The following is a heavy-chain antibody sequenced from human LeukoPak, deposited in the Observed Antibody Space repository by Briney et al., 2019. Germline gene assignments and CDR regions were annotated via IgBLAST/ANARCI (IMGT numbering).Heavy chain of an antibody. CDR2: IYQSGTT. J-gene: IGHJ4*02. Sequence: SETLSLTCAVSGYSISCGYYWGWIRQPPGKGLEWIASIYQSGTTYYNPSLKSRVTISIDTSTNQFSLELSSVTAADTAVYYCARTGRYCSGGSCYSDFDYWGQGTLVTVSS. CDR1: GYSISCGYY. D-gene: IGHD2-15*01. V-gene: IGHV4-38-2*01. CDR3: ARTGRYCSGGSCYSDFDY.